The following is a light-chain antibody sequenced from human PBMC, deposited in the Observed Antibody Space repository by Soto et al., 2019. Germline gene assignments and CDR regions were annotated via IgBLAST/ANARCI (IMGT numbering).Light chain of an antibody. J-gene: IGLJ1*01. CDR2: EVS. CDR3: SSYTSSSLYV. CDR1: SSDVGGYNS. Sequence: QSVLTQPASVSGSPGQSITISCTGTSSDVGGYNSVSWYQQHPGKAPKLMIYEVSNRPSGVSNRFSGSKSGNTASLTISGLQGEDEADYYCSSYTSSSLYVFGTGTKLTVL. V-gene: IGLV2-14*01.